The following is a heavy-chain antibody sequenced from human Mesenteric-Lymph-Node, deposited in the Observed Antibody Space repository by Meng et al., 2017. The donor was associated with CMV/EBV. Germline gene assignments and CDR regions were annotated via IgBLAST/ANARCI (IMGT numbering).Heavy chain of an antibody. CDR3: AKVVAHYDNSGYEFDY. Sequence: GESLKISCAASGFTFSSYSMNWVRQAPGKGLEWVSSIGSSSNYMYYADSVKGRFTVSRDNAKNSLYLQMNSLRAEDTAVYYCAKVVAHYDNSGYEFDYWGQGTLVTVSS. D-gene: IGHD3-22*01. CDR1: GFTFSSYS. V-gene: IGHV3-21*01. CDR2: IGSSSNYM. J-gene: IGHJ4*02.